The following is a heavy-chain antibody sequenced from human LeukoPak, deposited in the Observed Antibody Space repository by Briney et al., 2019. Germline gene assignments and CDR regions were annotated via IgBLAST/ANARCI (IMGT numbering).Heavy chain of an antibody. J-gene: IGHJ4*02. Sequence: GGSLRLSCAASGFTFSSYAMSWVRQAPGKGLEWVSAISGSGGSTYYADSVKGRFTISRDNSKNTLYLQMNSLRAEDTAVYYCAKARGDYDILTGYYGGGYYFDYWGQGTLVTVSS. V-gene: IGHV3-23*01. CDR1: GFTFSSYA. D-gene: IGHD3-9*01. CDR2: ISGSGGST. CDR3: AKARGDYDILTGYYGGGYYFDY.